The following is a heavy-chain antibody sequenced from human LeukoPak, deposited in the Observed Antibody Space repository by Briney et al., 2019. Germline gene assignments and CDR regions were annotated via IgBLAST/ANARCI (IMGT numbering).Heavy chain of an antibody. CDR2: IYYSGST. J-gene: IGHJ4*02. V-gene: IGHV4-59*08. D-gene: IGHD6-19*01. CDR1: GGSISSYY. Sequence: SETLSLTCTVSGGSISSYYWSWIRQPPGKGLEWIGYIYYSGSTNYNPSLKSRVTISVDTSKNRFSLKLSSVTAADTAVYYCARLIAVAASFDYWGQGTLVTVSS. CDR3: ARLIAVAASFDY.